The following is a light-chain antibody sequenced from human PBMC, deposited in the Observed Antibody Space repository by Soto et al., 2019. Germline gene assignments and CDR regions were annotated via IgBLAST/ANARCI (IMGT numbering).Light chain of an antibody. Sequence: EIVLTQSPGTLSLSPGERVTLSCRASQSLSSGYLAWYQQKFGQAPRLLIYDASRRATGIPERFSGSGSGTDFTLTISSLQSEDFAVYYCQQYNNWPPLTFGQGTRLEIK. CDR2: DAS. CDR3: QQYNNWPPLT. CDR1: QSLSSGY. V-gene: IGKV3-20*01. J-gene: IGKJ5*01.